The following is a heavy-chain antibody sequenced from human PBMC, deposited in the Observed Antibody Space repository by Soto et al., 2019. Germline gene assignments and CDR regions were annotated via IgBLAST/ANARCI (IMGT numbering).Heavy chain of an antibody. D-gene: IGHD2-15*01. V-gene: IGHV4-59*01. CDR3: ARESGYCSGGSCYFDNRSFDY. CDR1: GGSISSYY. CDR2: IYYSGST. Sequence: SETLSLTCTVSGGSISSYYWSWIRQPPGKGLEWIGYIYYSGSTNYNPSLKSRVTISVDTSKNQFSLKLSSVTAADTAVYYCARESGYCSGGSCYFDNRSFDYWGQGTLVTVSS. J-gene: IGHJ4*02.